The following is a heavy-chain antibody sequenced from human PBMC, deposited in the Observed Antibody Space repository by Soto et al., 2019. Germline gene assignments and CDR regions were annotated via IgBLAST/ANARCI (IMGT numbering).Heavy chain of an antibody. D-gene: IGHD1-26*01. CDR3: AKDTLADSGSYFLLPGY. Sequence: GGSLRLSCAASGFTFSSYGMHWVRQAPGKGLEWVAVISYDGSNKYYADSVKGRFTISRDNSKNTLYLQMNSLRAEDTAVYYCAKDTLADSGSYFLLPGYWGQGTLVTVSS. CDR1: GFTFSSYG. V-gene: IGHV3-30*18. CDR2: ISYDGSNK. J-gene: IGHJ4*02.